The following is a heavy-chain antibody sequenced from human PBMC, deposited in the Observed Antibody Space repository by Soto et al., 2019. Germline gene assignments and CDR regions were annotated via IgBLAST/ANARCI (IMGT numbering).Heavy chain of an antibody. V-gene: IGHV3-48*02. J-gene: IGHJ4*02. CDR1: GFMFDSYA. D-gene: IGHD6-19*01. Sequence: EVQLVESGGGLVQPWGSLRLSCVASGFMFDSYAMNWVRQAPGKGLEWVSYISPGGDRIYYAESLKGRITISRDNARNSLSLQMNILSDADTAVYYCTKSADSAGWGVDFLGQGTLVTVSS. CDR2: ISPGGDRI. CDR3: TKSADSAGWGVDF.